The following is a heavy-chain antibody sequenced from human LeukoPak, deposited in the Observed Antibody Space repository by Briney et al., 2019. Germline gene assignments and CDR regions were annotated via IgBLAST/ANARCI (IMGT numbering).Heavy chain of an antibody. Sequence: PSETLSLTCAVYGGSFSGYYWSWIRQPPGKGLEWIGEINHSGSTNYNPSLKSRVTISVDTSKNQFSLKLSSVTAADTAVYYCAREGNAVAGTRDAFDIWGQGTMVTVSS. CDR3: AREGNAVAGTRDAFDI. V-gene: IGHV4-34*01. CDR1: GGSFSGYY. J-gene: IGHJ3*02. D-gene: IGHD6-19*01. CDR2: INHSGST.